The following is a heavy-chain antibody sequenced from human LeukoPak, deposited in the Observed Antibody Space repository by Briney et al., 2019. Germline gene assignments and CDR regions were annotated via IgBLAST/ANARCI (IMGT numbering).Heavy chain of an antibody. J-gene: IGHJ4*02. D-gene: IGHD4-17*01. CDR1: GFTFSSYG. Sequence: GGSLRLSCAASGFTFSSYGMHWVRQAPGKGLEWVAVISYDGSNKYYADSVKGRFTISRDNAKNSLYLQMNSLRAEDTAVYYCARGEVYGESPFDYWAREPWSPSPQ. V-gene: IGHV3-30*03. CDR2: ISYDGSNK. CDR3: ARGEVYGESPFDY.